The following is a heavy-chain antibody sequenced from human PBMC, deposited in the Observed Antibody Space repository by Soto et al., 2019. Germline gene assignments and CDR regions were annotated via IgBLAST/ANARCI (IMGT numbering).Heavy chain of an antibody. CDR3: ARARSYDTSIYYSLLSDY. V-gene: IGHV3-30-3*01. D-gene: IGHD3-22*01. Sequence: GGSQRLSCAASGFTFRNFDMHWVRQAPGKGLEWVAVISYGGSNEYYADSVRGRFTISRDNFKNTLYLQMNSLRAEDTAVYYCARARSYDTSIYYSLLSDYWGQGTLVTVSS. CDR1: GFTFRNFD. CDR2: ISYGGSNE. J-gene: IGHJ4*02.